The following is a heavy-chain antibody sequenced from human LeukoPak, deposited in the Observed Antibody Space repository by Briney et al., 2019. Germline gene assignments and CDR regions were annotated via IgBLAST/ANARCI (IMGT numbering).Heavy chain of an antibody. D-gene: IGHD4-23*01. V-gene: IGHV3-74*01. CDR1: GFTFRTYW. CDR3: ARDLKGPVNDVFDI. Sequence: TGGSLRLSCAASGFTFRTYWMHWVRQAPGKGLVWVSHSNSDGSTTSYADSVKGRFTISRDNAKNTLYLQMNSLRAEVTAVYYCARDLKGPVNDVFDIWGQGTMVTVSS. J-gene: IGHJ3*02. CDR2: SNSDGSTT.